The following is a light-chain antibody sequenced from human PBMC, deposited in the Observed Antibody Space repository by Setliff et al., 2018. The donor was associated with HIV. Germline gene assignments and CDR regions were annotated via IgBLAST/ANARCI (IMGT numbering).Light chain of an antibody. CDR2: DAS. CDR1: QAVNNR. J-gene: IGKJ1*01. CDR3: LQYYDGPRT. V-gene: IGKV3-15*01. Sequence: VVTQSPDTLYVSPGETVTLSCTTSQAVNNRVAWCLHRPGQGPKLLIYDASFRAADVPARFSGSGSGTGYTLAIASLQSDDFGIYYCLQYYDGPRTFGQGTKVDIK.